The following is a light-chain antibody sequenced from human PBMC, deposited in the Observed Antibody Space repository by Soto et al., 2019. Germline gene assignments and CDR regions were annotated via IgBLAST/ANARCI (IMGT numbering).Light chain of an antibody. Sequence: EIVLTQSPGTLSLSPGERATLSCRASQSFSSSSLAGSQQNPGQAPSLLTYVASSRATGIPGRFSGRGSGTDFTLTIRRLEPEDFAVYYCQPYGSSPYTFGQGTKLKIK. CDR2: VAS. V-gene: IGKV3-20*01. CDR3: QPYGSSPYT. CDR1: QSFSSSS. J-gene: IGKJ2*01.